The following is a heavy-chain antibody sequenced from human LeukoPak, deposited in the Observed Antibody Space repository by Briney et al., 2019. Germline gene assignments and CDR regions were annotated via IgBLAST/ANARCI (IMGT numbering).Heavy chain of an antibody. V-gene: IGHV1-8*01. J-gene: IGHJ4*02. CDR3: ARRAYDYVWGSYQGIDY. D-gene: IGHD3-16*02. CDR2: MNPNSGNT. CDR1: GYTFTSYD. Sequence: ASVKVSCKASGYTFTSYDINWVRQATGQGLEWMGWMNPNSGNTGYAQKFQGRVTMTRNTSISTAYMELSSLRSEDTAVYYCARRAYDYVWGSYQGIDYWGQGTLVTVSS.